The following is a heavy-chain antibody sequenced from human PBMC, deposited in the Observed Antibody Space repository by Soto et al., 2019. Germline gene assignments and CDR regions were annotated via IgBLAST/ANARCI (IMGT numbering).Heavy chain of an antibody. CDR1: GGTFSSYA. Sequence: QVQLVQSGAEVKKPGSSVKVSCKASGGTFSSYAISWVRQAPGQGLEWMGGIIPIFGTANYAQKFQRRVTITADKSTGTAYMELSSLRSEDTAVYYCARVPWGGDYELDDYWGQGPLVTVAS. J-gene: IGHJ4*02. D-gene: IGHD4-17*01. V-gene: IGHV1-69*06. CDR3: ARVPWGGDYELDDY. CDR2: IIPIFGTA.